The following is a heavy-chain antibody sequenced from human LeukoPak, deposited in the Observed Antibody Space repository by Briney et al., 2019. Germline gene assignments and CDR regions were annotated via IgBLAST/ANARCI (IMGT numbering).Heavy chain of an antibody. D-gene: IGHD6-19*01. Sequence: ASVMVSCKASGYTFTSYGISWVRQAPGQGLEWMGWISAYNGNTNYAQKPQGRVTMTTDTSTSTAYMELRSLRSDDTAVYYCARAAVAQGPIDYWGQGTLVTVSS. CDR1: GYTFTSYG. CDR2: ISAYNGNT. V-gene: IGHV1-18*04. CDR3: ARAAVAQGPIDY. J-gene: IGHJ4*02.